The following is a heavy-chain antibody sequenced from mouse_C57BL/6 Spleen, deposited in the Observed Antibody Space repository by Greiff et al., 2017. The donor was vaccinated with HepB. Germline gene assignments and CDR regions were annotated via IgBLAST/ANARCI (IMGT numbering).Heavy chain of an antibody. D-gene: IGHD1-1*01. CDR2: ISYDGSN. CDR1: GYSITSGYY. V-gene: IGHV3-6*01. CDR3: ARDRTVVATDYAMDY. Sequence: EVKLQESGPGLVKPSQSLSLTCSVTGYSITSGYYWNWIRQFPGNKLEWMGYISYDGSNNYNPSLKNRISITRDTSKNQFFLKLNSVTTEDTATYYCARDRTVVATDYAMDYWGQGTSVTVSS. J-gene: IGHJ4*01.